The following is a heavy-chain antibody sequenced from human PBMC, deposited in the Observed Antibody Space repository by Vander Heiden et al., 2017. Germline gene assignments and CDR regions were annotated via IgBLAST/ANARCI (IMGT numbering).Heavy chain of an antibody. CDR3: AKDRATGQQRGGRIDY. V-gene: IGHV3-9*01. D-gene: IGHD6-13*01. CDR1: CLNFHAYA. J-gene: IGHJ4*02. CDR2: ISWHSANI. Sequence: VQLLESGGGLVQPGRSLRLACVAPCLNFHAYAMHWVRQAPGKGLEWVGGISWHSANIDYADSVKGRFTISRDNAKNSLFLQMNSLKSDDTALYYCAKDRATGQQRGGRIDYWGQGTVVTVSS.